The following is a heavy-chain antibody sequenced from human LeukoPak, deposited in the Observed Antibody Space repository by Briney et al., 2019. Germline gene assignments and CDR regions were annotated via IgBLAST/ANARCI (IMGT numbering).Heavy chain of an antibody. CDR3: AKDRYSGLNTIDS. Sequence: GGSLRLPCAACEFTFSTYVMNWVRQAPGKGLEWVAVISYDGSYKFYADSVKGRFTISRDNSKSTLYLQMNSLRAEDTAVYYCAKDRYSGLNTIDSWGQGTLVTVSS. CDR1: EFTFSTYV. J-gene: IGHJ4*02. D-gene: IGHD6-13*01. V-gene: IGHV3-30*18. CDR2: ISYDGSYK.